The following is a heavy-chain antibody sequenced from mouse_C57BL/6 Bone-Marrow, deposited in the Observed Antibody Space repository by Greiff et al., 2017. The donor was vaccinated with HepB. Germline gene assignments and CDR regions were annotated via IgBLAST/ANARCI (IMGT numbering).Heavy chain of an antibody. Sequence: QVQLQQSGAELARPGASVKLSCKASGYTFTSYGISWVKQRTGQGLEWIGEIYPRSGNTYYNEKFKGKATLTADKSSSTAYMELRSLTSEDSAVYFCARSLYYYGSSSWDFDYWGQGTTLTVSS. D-gene: IGHD1-1*01. J-gene: IGHJ2*01. CDR1: GYTFTSYG. V-gene: IGHV1-81*01. CDR2: IYPRSGNT. CDR3: ARSLYYYGSSSWDFDY.